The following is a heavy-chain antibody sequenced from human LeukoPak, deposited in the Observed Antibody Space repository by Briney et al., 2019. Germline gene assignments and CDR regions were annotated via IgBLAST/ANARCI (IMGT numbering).Heavy chain of an antibody. CDR2: ISNDGSRK. J-gene: IGHJ4*02. V-gene: IGHV3-30*03. CDR1: GFTFSSSA. Sequence: GGSLRLSCAASGFTFSSSAMSWVRQAPGKGLEWVAIISNDGSRKYYAHSVEGRFTISRDNSKNTLYLQMDSLRAEDTAVYYCARDRAWNYFDYWGQGTLVTVSS. D-gene: IGHD3-3*01. CDR3: ARDRAWNYFDY.